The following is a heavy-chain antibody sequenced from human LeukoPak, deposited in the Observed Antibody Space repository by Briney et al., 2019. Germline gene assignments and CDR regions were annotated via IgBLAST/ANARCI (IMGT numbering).Heavy chain of an antibody. V-gene: IGHV3-23*01. D-gene: IGHD2-15*01. J-gene: IGHJ6*03. CDR2: ISSTGGTT. Sequence: GGTLRLSCAASGITFSSYGMSWVRQAPGKGLEWISSISSTGGTTYYADSVEGRFTISRDNSKNTLYLQMNSLRAEDTAIYYCAKNGDRGAYCTGGTCYPYFYYYMDVWGKGTTVTVSS. CDR3: AKNGDRGAYCTGGTCYPYFYYYMDV. CDR1: GITFSSYG.